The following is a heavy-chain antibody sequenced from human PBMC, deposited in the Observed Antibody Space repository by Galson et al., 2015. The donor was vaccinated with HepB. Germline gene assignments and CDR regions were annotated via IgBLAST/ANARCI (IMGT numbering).Heavy chain of an antibody. Sequence: SLRLSCAASGFTFSSYGMHWVRQAPGKGLEWVAVISYDGSNKYYADSVKGRFTISRDNSKNTLYLQMNSLRAEDTAVYYCAKALMADTAMAGFDYWGQGTLVTVSS. CDR1: GFTFSSYG. V-gene: IGHV3-30*18. CDR2: ISYDGSNK. D-gene: IGHD5-18*01. J-gene: IGHJ4*02. CDR3: AKALMADTAMAGFDY.